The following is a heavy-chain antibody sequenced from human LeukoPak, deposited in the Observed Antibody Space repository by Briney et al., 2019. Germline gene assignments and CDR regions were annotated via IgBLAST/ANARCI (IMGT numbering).Heavy chain of an antibody. D-gene: IGHD5-12*01. CDR3: ARDPGYSGYDSRFDY. J-gene: IGHJ4*02. Sequence: GGSLRPSFPAPGSTSSTNNWNWVGQAQGKGWEWPSSITSRGSSIYYADSVKGRFTISGDNSKNSLYLQMNSLRAEDTAVYYCARDPGYSGYDSRFDYWGQGTLVTVSA. CDR2: ITSRGSSI. CDR1: GSTSSTNN. V-gene: IGHV3-21*01.